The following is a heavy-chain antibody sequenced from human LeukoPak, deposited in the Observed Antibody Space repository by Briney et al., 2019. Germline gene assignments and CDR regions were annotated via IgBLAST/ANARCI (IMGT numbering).Heavy chain of an antibody. Sequence: GGSLRLSCAASGFTFSNAWMSWLRQAPGKGLEWVGRINSKTDAGITDYAAPVKGRFSISRDDSKNTLYLQMNSLKTEDTAVYYCTAHVGPLWFGELYRYYFDYWGQGTLVTVSS. J-gene: IGHJ4*02. D-gene: IGHD3-10*01. CDR2: INSKTDAGIT. CDR1: GFTFSNAW. V-gene: IGHV3-15*01. CDR3: TAHVGPLWFGELYRYYFDY.